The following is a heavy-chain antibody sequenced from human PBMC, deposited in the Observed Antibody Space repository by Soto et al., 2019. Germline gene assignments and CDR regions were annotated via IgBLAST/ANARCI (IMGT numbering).Heavy chain of an antibody. CDR1: GYTFTSYA. D-gene: IGHD6-13*01. Sequence: QVQLVQSGAEVKKPGASVKVSCKASGYTFTSYAMHWVRQAPGQRLEWMGWINAGNGNTKYSQKFQGRVTITRDTSASTAYMELSSLRSEDTAVYYCARDRYSSSPDLGYFDYWGQGTLVTVSS. V-gene: IGHV1-3*01. CDR2: INAGNGNT. CDR3: ARDRYSSSPDLGYFDY. J-gene: IGHJ4*02.